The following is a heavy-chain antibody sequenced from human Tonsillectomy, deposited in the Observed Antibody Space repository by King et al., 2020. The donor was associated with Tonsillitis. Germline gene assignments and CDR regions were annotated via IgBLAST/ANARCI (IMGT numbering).Heavy chain of an antibody. V-gene: IGHV3-21*01. CDR2: ISSSSSYL. Sequence: VQLVESGGGLVKPGGSLRLSCAASGFTFSPYSMNWVRQAPGKGLEWVSSISSSSSYLYYADSVKGRFTISRDNAKNSLYLQMNSLRAEDTAVYYCARFITTEMVAELKNYYYYGMDVWGQGTTVTVSS. D-gene: IGHD3-22*01. J-gene: IGHJ6*02. CDR1: GFTFSPYS. CDR3: ARFITTEMVAELKNYYYYGMDV.